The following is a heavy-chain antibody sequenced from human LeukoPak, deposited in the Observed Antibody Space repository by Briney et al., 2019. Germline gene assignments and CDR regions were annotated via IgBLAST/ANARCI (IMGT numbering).Heavy chain of an antibody. CDR1: SGSISNTSYS. CDR3: ESRLERGSAAEIMRGWLDR. V-gene: IGHV4-39*01. J-gene: IGHJ5*02. CDR2: IYYSGST. Sequence: SETLSLTYTVYSGSISNTSYSWGWIRQPPGKGLEWIGSIYYSGSTYYNPSLKSRVTISVDTSKNQFSLKLSSVTAADTAVYDFESRLERGSAAEIMRGWLDRWGQGTLVTVSS. D-gene: IGHD6-13*01.